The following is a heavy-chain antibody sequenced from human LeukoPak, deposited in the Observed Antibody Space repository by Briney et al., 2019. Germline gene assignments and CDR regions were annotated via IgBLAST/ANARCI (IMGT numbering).Heavy chain of an antibody. CDR3: ARRAGGYSHPYDY. CDR2: ISSSGSTI. CDR1: GFTFSSYE. D-gene: IGHD4-23*01. J-gene: IGHJ4*02. V-gene: IGHV3-48*03. Sequence: GGSLRLSCAASGFTFSSYEMNRVRQAPGKGLEWVSYISSSGSTIYYADSVKGRFTISRDNAKNSLYLQMNSLRAEDTAVYYCARRAGGYSHPYDYWGQGILVTVSS.